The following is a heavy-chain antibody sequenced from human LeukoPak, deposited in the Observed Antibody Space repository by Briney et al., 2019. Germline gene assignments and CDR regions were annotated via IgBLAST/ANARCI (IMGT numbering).Heavy chain of an antibody. CDR2: IWYDGSNK. J-gene: IGHJ4*02. CDR3: ARNLYGSRSYYPPPGLVDF. D-gene: IGHD3-10*01. CDR1: GFTFSSYG. V-gene: IGHV3-33*01. Sequence: GGSLRLSCAASGFTFSSYGMHWVRQAPGKGLEWVAVIWYDGSNKYYADSVKGRFTISRDNSKNTLYLQMNSLRAEDTAVYYWARNLYGSRSYYPPPGLVDFWGQGTLVTVSS.